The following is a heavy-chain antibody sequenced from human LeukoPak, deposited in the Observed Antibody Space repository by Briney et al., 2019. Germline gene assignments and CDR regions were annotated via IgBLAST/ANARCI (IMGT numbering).Heavy chain of an antibody. CDR2: VNPNNGGT. Sequence: GASVKVSCKASGYTFTDYYIHWVRQAHGQGLECMGWVNPNNGGTNYAQKFQGRVTMTRDTSIGTAYMELSRLISDDTAVYYCARDSPNIPFDYWGQGTLVTVSS. V-gene: IGHV1-2*02. J-gene: IGHJ4*02. CDR1: GYTFTDYY. CDR3: ARDSPNIPFDY. D-gene: IGHD2-21*01.